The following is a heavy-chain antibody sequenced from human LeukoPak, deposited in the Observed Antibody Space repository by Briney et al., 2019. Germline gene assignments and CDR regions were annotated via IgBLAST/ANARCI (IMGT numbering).Heavy chain of an antibody. CDR3: ARDEGYYGAPLFDY. CDR1: GYTFTSYG. V-gene: IGHV1-18*01. J-gene: IGHJ4*02. D-gene: IGHD4/OR15-4a*01. CDR2: ISAYNGNT. Sequence: ASEKVSCKASGYTFTSYGISWVRQAPGQGLEWMGWISAYNGNTNYAQKLQGRVTMTTDTSTSTAYMELRSLRSDDTAVYYCARDEGYYGAPLFDYWGQGTLVTVSS.